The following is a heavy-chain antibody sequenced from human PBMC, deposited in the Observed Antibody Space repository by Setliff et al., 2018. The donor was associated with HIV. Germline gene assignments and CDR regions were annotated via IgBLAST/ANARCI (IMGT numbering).Heavy chain of an antibody. Sequence: SETLSLTCSVSGDSLSTSSYFWGWVRQSPGKGLEWIGNIYYTGFTYYSPSLKSRVTISIDTSKSQFSLNLTSVTDSDTAVYYCAKEGRGDPGLATTRLDYWGQGKLVTVSS. CDR2: IYYTGFT. J-gene: IGHJ4*02. V-gene: IGHV4-39*01. CDR1: GDSLSTSSYF. CDR3: AKEGRGDPGLATTRLDY. D-gene: IGHD1-1*01.